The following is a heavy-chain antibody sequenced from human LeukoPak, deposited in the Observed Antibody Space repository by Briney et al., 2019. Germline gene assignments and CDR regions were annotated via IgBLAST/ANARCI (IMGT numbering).Heavy chain of an antibody. CDR3: ARHRDCSSGACYPDY. D-gene: IGHD2-15*01. CDR1: GYSFTTYW. CDR2: IYPGDSDT. J-gene: IGHJ4*02. V-gene: IGHV5-51*01. Sequence: GESLKISCKASGYSFTTYWIGWVRQMPGKGLEWMGIIYPGDSDTRYSPSFQGHVTISADKSISTAYLQWSSLKASDTAMYYCARHRDCSSGACYPDYWGQGTLVTVSS.